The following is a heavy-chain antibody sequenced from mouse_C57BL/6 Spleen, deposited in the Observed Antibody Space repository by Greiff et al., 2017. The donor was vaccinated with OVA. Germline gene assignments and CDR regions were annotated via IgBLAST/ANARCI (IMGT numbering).Heavy chain of an antibody. CDR2: IYPSDSET. J-gene: IGHJ3*01. CDR3: ARLGDGYLAY. D-gene: IGHD2-3*01. Sequence: QVQLQQPGAELVRPGSSVKLSCKASGYTFTSYWMDWVKQRPGQGLEWIGNIYPSDSETHYNQKFKDKATLTVDKSSSTAYMQLSSLTSEDSAVYYCARLGDGYLAYWGQGTLVTVYA. CDR1: GYTFTSYW. V-gene: IGHV1-61*01.